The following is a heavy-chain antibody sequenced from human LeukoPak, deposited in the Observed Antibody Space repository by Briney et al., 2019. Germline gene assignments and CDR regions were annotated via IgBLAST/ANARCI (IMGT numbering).Heavy chain of an antibody. CDR2: IYHSGTT. J-gene: IGHJ3*01. Sequence: SETLSLTCAVSGFSISTFYWAWIRQPPGKGLERIGSIYHSGTTYYNPSLKSRVSISVDMSKNQFSLKLSSVTAADTAVYYCARDYYDTSGYSRDAFDFWGQGTMVTVSS. CDR3: ARDYYDTSGYSRDAFDF. V-gene: IGHV4-38-2*02. D-gene: IGHD3-22*01. CDR1: GFSISTFY.